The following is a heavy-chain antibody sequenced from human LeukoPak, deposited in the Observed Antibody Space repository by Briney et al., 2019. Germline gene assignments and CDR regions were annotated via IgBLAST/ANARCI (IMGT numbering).Heavy chain of an antibody. V-gene: IGHV3-43*01. CDR3: AKDTGDTAMGSFDY. CDR1: GFTFDDYT. Sequence: GGSLRLSCAASGFTFDDYTMHWVRQAPGKGLEWVSLISWDGGSTYADSVKGRFTISRDNSKNSLYLQMNSLRTEDTALYYCAKDTGDTAMGSFDYWGQGTLVTVSS. D-gene: IGHD5-18*01. CDR2: ISWDGGST. J-gene: IGHJ4*02.